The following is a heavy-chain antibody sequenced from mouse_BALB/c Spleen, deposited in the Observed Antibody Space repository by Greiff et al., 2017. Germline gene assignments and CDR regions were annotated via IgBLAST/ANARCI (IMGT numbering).Heavy chain of an antibody. D-gene: IGHD3-1*01. CDR2: IYPGNVNT. J-gene: IGHJ1*01. Sequence: VQLQQSGPELVKPGASVRISCKASGYTFTSYYIHWVKQRPGQGLEWIGWIYPGNVNTKYNEKFKGKATLTADKSSSTAYMQLSSLTSEDSAVYFCARGSLDRYFDVWGAGTTVTVSS. CDR3: ARGSLDRYFDV. V-gene: IGHV1S56*01. CDR1: GYTFTSYY.